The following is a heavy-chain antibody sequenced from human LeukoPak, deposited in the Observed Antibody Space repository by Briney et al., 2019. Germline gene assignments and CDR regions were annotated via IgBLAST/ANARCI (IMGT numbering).Heavy chain of an antibody. D-gene: IGHD2-2*01. CDR3: ARDSGVYCSSTSCYGLDP. V-gene: IGHV4-30-4*08. CDR2: IYYSGST. J-gene: IGHJ5*02. Sequence: TSGTLPLTCTVSGGSISSGDYYWSWIRQPPGKGLEWIGYIYYSGSTYYNPSLKSRVTISVDTSKNQFSLKLSSVTAADTAVYYCARDSGVYCSSTSCYGLDPWGQGTLVTVSS. CDR1: GGSISSGDYY.